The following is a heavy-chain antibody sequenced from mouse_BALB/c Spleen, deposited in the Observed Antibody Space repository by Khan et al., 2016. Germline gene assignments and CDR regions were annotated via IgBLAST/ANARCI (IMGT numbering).Heavy chain of an antibody. Sequence: EVELVESGPGLVKPSQSLSLTCTVTGYSITSGYGWNWIRQFPGNKLEWMGYISYSGSTNYNPSLKSRISTTRDTSKNQFFLQLNSVTTEDTATYYCVRTARIKYWGQGTTLTVSS. CDR2: ISYSGST. CDR1: GYSITSGYG. J-gene: IGHJ2*01. D-gene: IGHD1-2*01. CDR3: VRTARIKY. V-gene: IGHV3-2*02.